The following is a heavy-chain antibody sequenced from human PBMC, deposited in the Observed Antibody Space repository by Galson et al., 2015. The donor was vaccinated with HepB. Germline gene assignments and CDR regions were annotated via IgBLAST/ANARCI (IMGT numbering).Heavy chain of an antibody. CDR2: IDTSTGNP. Sequence: SCKASGYTFTNYAINWVRQAPGQGLEWMGWIDTSTGNPTYAQGFTGRFVFSLDTSVNTAYLQINSLKAEDTAMYFCAKIVYDRSGYYYYFDNWGQGTLVTVSS. D-gene: IGHD3-22*01. CDR1: GYTFTNYA. J-gene: IGHJ4*02. CDR3: AKIVYDRSGYYYYFDN. V-gene: IGHV7-4-1*02.